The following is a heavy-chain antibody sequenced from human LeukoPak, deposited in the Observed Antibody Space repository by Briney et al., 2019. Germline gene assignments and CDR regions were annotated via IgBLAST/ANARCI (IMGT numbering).Heavy chain of an antibody. J-gene: IGHJ4*02. CDR2: IYYSGST. CDR3: AREEALGSGSFDY. D-gene: IGHD1-26*01. Sequence: PSETLSLTCTVSGGSISTYYWSWIRQPPGRGLEWIGYIYYSGSTSYNPSLKSRVTISVDTSKNQFSLKLSSVTAADTAVYYCAREEALGSGSFDYWGQGTLVTVSS. CDR1: GGSISTYY. V-gene: IGHV4-59*01.